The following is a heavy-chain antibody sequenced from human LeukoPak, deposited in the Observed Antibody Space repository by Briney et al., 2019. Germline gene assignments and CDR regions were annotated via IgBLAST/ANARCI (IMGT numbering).Heavy chain of an antibody. Sequence: SQTLSLTCAVSGGSISSGGYSWSWIRQHPGKGLEWIGYIYYSGSTYYNPSLKSRVTISVDTSKNQFSLKLSSVTAADTAVYYCARDTYYYDSSGYYGVDVWGQGTTVTVSS. D-gene: IGHD3-22*01. CDR1: GGSISSGGYS. V-gene: IGHV4-31*11. CDR3: ARDTYYYDSSGYYGVDV. CDR2: IYYSGST. J-gene: IGHJ6*02.